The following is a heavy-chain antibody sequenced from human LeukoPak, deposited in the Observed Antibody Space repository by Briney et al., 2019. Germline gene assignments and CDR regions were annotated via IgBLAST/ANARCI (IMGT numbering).Heavy chain of an antibody. CDR3: AREGLGSGSSFSGWFHP. CDR2: ISNEASTQ. CDR1: GFTFSSSG. D-gene: IGHD3-10*01. V-gene: IGHV3-30*03. J-gene: IGHJ5*02. Sequence: GGTLRLSCAASGFTFSSSGMIWVRQAPGEGLEWVAVISNEASTQYYADSVKGRFTIFRDNSKNTLYLQMNSLITEDTAVYYCAREGLGSGSSFSGWFHPWGQGTLVTVSS.